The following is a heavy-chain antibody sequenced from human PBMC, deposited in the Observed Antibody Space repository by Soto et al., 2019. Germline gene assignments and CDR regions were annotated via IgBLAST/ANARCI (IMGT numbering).Heavy chain of an antibody. CDR2: INPSGGST. J-gene: IGHJ4*02. CDR3: AELGYCSGGSCYSVPY. V-gene: IGHV1-46*01. D-gene: IGHD2-15*01. CDR1: GYTFTSYY. Sequence: GASVKVSCKASGYTFTSYYMHWVRQAPGQGLEWMGIINPSGGSTSYAQKFQGRVTMTRDTSTSTVYMELSSLRSEDTAVYYCAELGYCSGGSCYSVPYWGQGTLVTVSS.